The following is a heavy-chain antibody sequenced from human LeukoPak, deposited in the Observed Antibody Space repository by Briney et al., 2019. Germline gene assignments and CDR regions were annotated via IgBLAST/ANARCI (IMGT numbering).Heavy chain of an antibody. V-gene: IGHV1-69*13. CDR2: IIPIFGTA. CDR1: GGTFSSYA. J-gene: IGHJ6*02. CDR3: ARHGLRYSSPRSPPYYYGMDV. Sequence: GASVKVSCKASGGTFSSYAISWVRQAPGQGLEWMGGIIPIFGTANYAQKFQGRVTITADESTSTAYMELSSLKASDTAMYYCARHGLRYSSPRSPPYYYGMDVWGQGTSVTVSS. D-gene: IGHD6-13*01.